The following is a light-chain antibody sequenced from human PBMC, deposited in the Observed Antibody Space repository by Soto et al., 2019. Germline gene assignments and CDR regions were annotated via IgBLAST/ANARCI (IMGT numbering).Light chain of an antibody. CDR1: QSITSH. J-gene: IGKJ4*01. CDR2: AAS. CDR3: QQSHSAPLT. V-gene: IGKV1-39*01. Sequence: QMTQSPSSLFASVGDRVTITCRSSQSITSHLNWYQQKVGQSPKLLIYAASTFQSGVPPRFSGSVSGTEFTLTISGLQREDFATYYCQQSHSAPLTFGGGTKVDIK.